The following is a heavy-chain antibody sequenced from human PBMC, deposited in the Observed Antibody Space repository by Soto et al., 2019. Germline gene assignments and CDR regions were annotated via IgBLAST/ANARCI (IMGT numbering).Heavy chain of an antibody. J-gene: IGHJ6*03. V-gene: IGHV3-7*01. CDR3: ARDRPHDCSSTSCSYYYYMDV. CDR2: IKQDGSEK. D-gene: IGHD2-2*01. Sequence: EVQLVESGGGLVQPGGSLRLSCAASGFTFSSYWMSWVRQAPGKGLEWVANIKQDGSEKYYVDSVKGRFTISRDNAKNSLYLQMNSLRAEDTAVYYCARDRPHDCSSTSCSYYYYMDVWGKGTTVTVSS. CDR1: GFTFSSYW.